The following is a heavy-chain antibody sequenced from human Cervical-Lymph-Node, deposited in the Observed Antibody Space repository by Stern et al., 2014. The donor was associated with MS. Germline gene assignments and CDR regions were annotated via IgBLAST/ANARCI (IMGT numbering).Heavy chain of an antibody. Sequence: VQLEESGGGVVQPGRSLRLSCAASGFIFSNYAMHWVRQAPGKGLDWVAFVSNEGSKQFYADSVKGRFTISRDNANNTLYLQMNSLRPEDTAVYYCGRDTCRGGGCYFRYWGQGILITVSP. CDR2: VSNEGSKQ. CDR3: GRDTCRGGGCYFRY. J-gene: IGHJ4*02. D-gene: IGHD2-15*01. CDR1: GFIFSNYA. V-gene: IGHV3-30-3*01.